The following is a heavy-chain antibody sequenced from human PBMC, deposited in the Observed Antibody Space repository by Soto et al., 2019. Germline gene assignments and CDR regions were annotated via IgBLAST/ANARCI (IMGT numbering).Heavy chain of an antibody. CDR1: GFTFSSYA. Sequence: EVQLLESGGGLVQPGGSLRLSCAASGFTFSSYAMSWVRQAPGKGLEWVSAISGSGGSTYYADSVKGRFTISRDNSTTTLDLQMNSLRAEDTAVYYCPKASEDSGYDFGEVFDYWGQGTLVTVSS. CDR3: PKASEDSGYDFGEVFDY. CDR2: ISGSGGST. J-gene: IGHJ4*02. D-gene: IGHD5-12*01. V-gene: IGHV3-23*01.